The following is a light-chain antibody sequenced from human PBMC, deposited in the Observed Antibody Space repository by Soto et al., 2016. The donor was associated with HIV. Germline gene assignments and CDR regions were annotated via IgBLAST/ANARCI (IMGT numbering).Light chain of an antibody. CDR3: QVWDASTDLVV. CDR1: NVGSKS. CDR2: DDS. V-gene: IGLV3-21*03. Sequence: SYELTQPPSLSVAPRKTARITCGGNNVGSKSVQWYQQKPGQAPILVLYDDSDRPSGIPERFSGSNSGDTATLTISRVEAGDEADYYCQVWDASTDLVVFGGGTKVTVL. J-gene: IGLJ2*01.